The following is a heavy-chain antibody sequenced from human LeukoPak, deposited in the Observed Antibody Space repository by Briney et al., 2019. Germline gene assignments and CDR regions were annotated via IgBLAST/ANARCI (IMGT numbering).Heavy chain of an antibody. V-gene: IGHV4-59*01. J-gene: IGHJ6*02. Sequence: PSETLSLTCTVSGGSISSYYWSWIRQPPGKGLEWIGYIYYSGSTNYNPSLKSRVTISVDTSKNQFSLKLSPVTAADTAVYYCARDGQVPYYYGMDVWGQGTTVTVSS. CDR3: ARDGQVPYYYGMDV. CDR2: IYYSGST. CDR1: GGSISSYY.